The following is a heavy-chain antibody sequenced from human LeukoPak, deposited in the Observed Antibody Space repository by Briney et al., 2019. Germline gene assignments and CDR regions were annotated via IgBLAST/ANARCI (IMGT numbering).Heavy chain of an antibody. Sequence: GGALRLSFVASGFNFNKYGLEWVRPAPGKGLEWVAFIRYDGSDTSYADSVKGRFTISRDDSKNTLFLQMKSLRVEDTAVYFCAKQLDDRGGYWGQGTLVTVSS. V-gene: IGHV3-30*02. J-gene: IGHJ4*02. CDR1: GFNFNKYG. D-gene: IGHD3-9*01. CDR3: AKQLDDRGGY. CDR2: IRYDGSDT.